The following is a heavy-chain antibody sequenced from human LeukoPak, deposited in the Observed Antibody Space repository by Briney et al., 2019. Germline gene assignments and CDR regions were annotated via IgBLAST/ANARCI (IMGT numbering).Heavy chain of an antibody. CDR3: ARDLRPYYYGSGSYNLFDP. Sequence: SVKVSCKASGGTFSSYAISWVRQAPGQGLEWMGGIIPIFGTANYAQKFQGRVTITADESTSTAYMELRSLRSDDTAVYYCARDLRPYYYGSGSYNLFDPWGQGTLVTVSS. CDR1: GGTFSSYA. J-gene: IGHJ5*02. D-gene: IGHD3-10*01. V-gene: IGHV1-69*01. CDR2: IIPIFGTA.